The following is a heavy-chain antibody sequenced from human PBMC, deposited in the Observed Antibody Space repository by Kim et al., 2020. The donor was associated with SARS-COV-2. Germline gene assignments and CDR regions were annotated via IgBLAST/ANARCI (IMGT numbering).Heavy chain of an antibody. CDR3: ASVFSGGSWQYDY. Sequence: SETLSLTCTVSGGSIRSSSYYLGWIRQPPGKGLEWIGSIYYSGSTYYNPSLKSRVTISVDTSKNQFSLKLSSVTAADTAVYYCASVFSGGSWQYDYWGQGTLVTVSS. CDR2: IYYSGST. J-gene: IGHJ4*02. D-gene: IGHD1-26*01. V-gene: IGHV4-39*01. CDR1: GGSIRSSSYY.